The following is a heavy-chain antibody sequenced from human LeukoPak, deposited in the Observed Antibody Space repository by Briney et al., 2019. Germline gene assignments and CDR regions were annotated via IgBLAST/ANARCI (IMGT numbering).Heavy chain of an antibody. CDR2: ISGSGSST. CDR1: GFTFSSYA. J-gene: IGHJ4*02. D-gene: IGHD2-2*01. V-gene: IGHV3-23*01. Sequence: TGGSLRLSCAASGFTFSSYAMSWVRQAPGKGLEWVSAISGSGSSTYYADSVKGRFTVSRDNSKNTLYLQMNSLRAEDTAVYYCAKEGSTSWNYYFDYWGQGTLVTVSS. CDR3: AKEGSTSWNYYFDY.